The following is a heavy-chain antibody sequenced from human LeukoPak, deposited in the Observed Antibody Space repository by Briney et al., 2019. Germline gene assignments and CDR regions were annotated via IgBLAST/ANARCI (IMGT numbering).Heavy chain of an antibody. CDR1: GFTFSSYA. D-gene: IGHD3-10*01. CDR2: ISGSGGST. CDR3: AKEEGSSPDGEYYFDY. V-gene: IGHV3-23*01. J-gene: IGHJ4*02. Sequence: GGSLRLSCAASGFTFSSYAMSWVRQAPGKGLEWVSAISGSGGSTYYADSVKGRFTISRDNSKNTLYLQMNSLRAEDTAVYYCAKEEGSSPDGEYYFDYWGQGTLVTVSS.